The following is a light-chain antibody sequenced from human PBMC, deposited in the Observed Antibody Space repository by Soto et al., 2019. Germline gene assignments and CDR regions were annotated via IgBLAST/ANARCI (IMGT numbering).Light chain of an antibody. J-gene: IGKJ1*01. V-gene: IGKV1-5*03. CDR1: QSISTW. Sequence: DIQMTQSPSTLSASVGDKVTITCRASQSISTWLAWYQQEPGKAPKLLIHKASSLQSGVPSRFSGSGSGTDFNLTISSLHPYDFASYYCKQYTSYSRTFGPGTRVEIK. CDR2: KAS. CDR3: KQYTSYSRT.